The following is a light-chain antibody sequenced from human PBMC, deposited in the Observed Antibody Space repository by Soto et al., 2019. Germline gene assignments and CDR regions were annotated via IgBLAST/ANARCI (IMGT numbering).Light chain of an antibody. J-gene: IGLJ1*01. V-gene: IGLV2-14*01. CDR2: DVS. CDR1: SSDVGGYNY. CDR3: SSYTSSSTYV. Sequence: QSALTQPASVSGSPGQSITISCTGTSSDVGGYNYVSWYQQQPGKAPKLMIYDVSNRPSGVSNRFSGSKSGNTASPTISGLQAEDEADYYCSSYTSSSTYVFGTGTKLTVL.